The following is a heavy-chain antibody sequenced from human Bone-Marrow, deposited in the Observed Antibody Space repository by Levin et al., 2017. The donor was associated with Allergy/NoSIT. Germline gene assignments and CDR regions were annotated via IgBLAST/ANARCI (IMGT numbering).Heavy chain of an antibody. Sequence: GGSLRLSCKASGGTFSSYAISWVRQAPGQGLEWMGGIIPIFGTANYAQKFQGRVTITADKSTSTAYMELSSLRSEDTAVYYCARALTVTTPFAFDIWGQGTMVTVSS. CDR2: IIPIFGTA. CDR3: ARALTVTTPFAFDI. V-gene: IGHV1-69*06. D-gene: IGHD4-17*01. CDR1: GGTFSSYA. J-gene: IGHJ3*02.